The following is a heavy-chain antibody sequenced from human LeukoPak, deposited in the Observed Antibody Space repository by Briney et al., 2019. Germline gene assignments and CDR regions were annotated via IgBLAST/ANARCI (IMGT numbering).Heavy chain of an antibody. CDR2: ISSSSSMI. J-gene: IGHJ4*02. CDR1: GFTFSSYS. CDR3: ARDYGDLPARVPYVDY. Sequence: PGGSLRLSCAASGFTFSSYSKKWVRQAPGKGLEWVSCISSSSSMIYYADSVKGRFTISRDNAKNSLYLQMKSLRDEDTAIYYCARDYGDLPARVPYVDYWGQGTLVTVSS. V-gene: IGHV3-48*02. D-gene: IGHD4-17*01.